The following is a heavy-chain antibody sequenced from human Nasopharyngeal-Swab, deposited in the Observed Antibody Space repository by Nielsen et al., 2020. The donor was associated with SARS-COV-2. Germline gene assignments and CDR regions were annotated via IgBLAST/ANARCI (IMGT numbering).Heavy chain of an antibody. J-gene: IGHJ4*02. CDR1: GFTFSSHW. CDR3: AREVNSGSYRDDY. Sequence: AGSLTLSCAASGFTFSSHWMHWVRQAPGQGLVWVSRINSDGSSTTYAGPVKGRFTISSDNAKNTLCLQMNNLSAEDTAVYFCAREVNSGSYRDDYWGQGTLVTVSS. D-gene: IGHD1-26*01. CDR2: INSDGSST. V-gene: IGHV3-74*01.